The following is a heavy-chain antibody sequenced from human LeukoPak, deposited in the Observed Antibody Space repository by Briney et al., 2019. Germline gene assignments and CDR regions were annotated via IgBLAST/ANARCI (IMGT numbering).Heavy chain of an antibody. V-gene: IGHV1-46*02. D-gene: IGHD3-22*01. J-gene: IGHJ3*02. CDR2: INPSAGNT. CDR3: ARVKSYYYDTSDKDVFDI. CDR1: GYTFNRHF. Sequence: ASVKVSCKASGYTFNRHFMHWVRQAPGQGLEWMGIINPSAGNTAYAQKFQDRVTMTRDMSTNTLYMEVASLRSEDTAVYYCARVKSYYYDTSDKDVFDIWGQGTMVTVSS.